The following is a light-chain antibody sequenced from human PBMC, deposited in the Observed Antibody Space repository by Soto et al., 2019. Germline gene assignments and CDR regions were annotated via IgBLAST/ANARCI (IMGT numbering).Light chain of an antibody. Sequence: QSALTQPRSVSGSPGQSGTVSCIGTSSDVGDYNSVSWYQQHPGKAPKLMIYDVSKRPSGVPDRFSGSKSGNTASLTISGLQGEDEADYYCCSYVGSYSYVFGIGTKVTVL. J-gene: IGLJ1*01. CDR2: DVS. CDR3: CSYVGSYSYV. V-gene: IGLV2-11*01. CDR1: SSDVGDYNS.